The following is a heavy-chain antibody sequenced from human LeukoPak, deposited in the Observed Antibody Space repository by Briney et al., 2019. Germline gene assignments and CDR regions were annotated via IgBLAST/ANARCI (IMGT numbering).Heavy chain of an antibody. D-gene: IGHD2-15*01. CDR1: GFTISSYG. CDR3: ARGGNGGTYYAI. J-gene: IGHJ4*02. V-gene: IGHV3-48*03. CDR2: ISASGGAI. Sequence: GGSLRLSCAASGFTISSYGMHWVRQAPGKGLEWVSYISASGGAIYYADSVKGRFTISRDNAENSLYLQMNSLRADDTGVYYCARGGNGGTYYAIWGQGPLVTVPS.